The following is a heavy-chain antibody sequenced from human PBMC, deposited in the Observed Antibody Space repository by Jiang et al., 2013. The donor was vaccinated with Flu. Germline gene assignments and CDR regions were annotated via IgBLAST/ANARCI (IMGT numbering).Heavy chain of an antibody. CDR1: GYTFTSYG. CDR2: ISAYNGNT. J-gene: IGHJ4*02. CDR3: ARAERGTGDDSPFDY. D-gene: IGHD7-27*01. V-gene: IGHV1-18*01. Sequence: SGAEVKKPGASVKVSCKASGYTFTSYGISWVRQAPGQGLEWMGWISAYNGNTNYAQKLQGRVTMTTDTSTSTAYMELRSLRSDDTAVYWCARAERGTGDDSPFDYWGQGTLGHRLL.